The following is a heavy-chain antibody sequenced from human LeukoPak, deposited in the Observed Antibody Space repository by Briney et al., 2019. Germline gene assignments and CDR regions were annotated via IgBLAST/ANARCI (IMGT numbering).Heavy chain of an antibody. CDR2: IWYDGSNK. J-gene: IGHJ4*02. D-gene: IGHD6-6*01. V-gene: IGHV3-33*01. CDR1: GFTFSSYG. CDR3: TLWRYSRSSRVDY. Sequence: PGRSLRLSCAASGFTFSSYGMHWVRRAPGKGLEWVAVIWYDGSNKYYADSVKGRFTISRDNSKNTLYLQMNSLRAEDTAVYYCTLWRYSRSSRVDYWGQGTLVTVSS.